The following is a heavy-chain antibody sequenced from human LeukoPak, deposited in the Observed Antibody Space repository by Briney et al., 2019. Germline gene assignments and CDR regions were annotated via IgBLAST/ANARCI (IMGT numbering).Heavy chain of an antibody. CDR2: ISYSGRA. Sequence: SETLSLTCTVSGDSFSSSDYYWGWIRQPPGKGLEWIGSISYSGRAYFNPSLKSRVTISVDSSKNQFSLRLTSVTAADTAVYYCARSNWNYGNWFEPWGQGTLVTVSS. CDR1: GDSFSSSDYY. CDR3: ARSNWNYGNWFEP. D-gene: IGHD1-7*01. J-gene: IGHJ5*02. V-gene: IGHV4-39*01.